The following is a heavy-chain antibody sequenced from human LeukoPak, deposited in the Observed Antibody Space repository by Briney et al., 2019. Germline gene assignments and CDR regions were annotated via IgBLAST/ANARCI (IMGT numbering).Heavy chain of an antibody. Sequence: SETLSLTCTVSGGSISSYYWSWIRQPPGKGLEWIGYIYYSGSTNYNPSLKSRVTISVDTSKNQFSLKLSSVTAADTAVYYCARVAAAGYYFDYWGQGTLVTVSS. CDR1: GGSISSYY. CDR2: IYYSGST. CDR3: ARVAAAGYYFDY. V-gene: IGHV4-59*01. D-gene: IGHD6-13*01. J-gene: IGHJ4*02.